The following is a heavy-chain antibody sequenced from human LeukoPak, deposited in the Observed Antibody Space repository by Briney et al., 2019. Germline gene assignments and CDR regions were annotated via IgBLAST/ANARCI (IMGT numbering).Heavy chain of an antibody. J-gene: IGHJ4*02. V-gene: IGHV3-23*01. Sequence: PGGSLRLSCAASGFTFSSYAMHWVRQAPGKGLEWVSAISGSGGSTYYADSVKGRFTISRDNSKNTLYLQMNSLRAEDTAVYYCAKVPVSESRDRKWLPFQYYFDYWGQGTLVTVSS. CDR3: AKVPVSESRDRKWLPFQYYFDY. CDR2: ISGSGGST. D-gene: IGHD5-12*01. CDR1: GFTFSSYA.